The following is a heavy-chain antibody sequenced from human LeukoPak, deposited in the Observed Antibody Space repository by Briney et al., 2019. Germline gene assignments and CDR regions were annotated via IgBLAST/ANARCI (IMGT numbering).Heavy chain of an antibody. Sequence: KSGGSLRLSCAASGFTFSSYSMNWVRQAPGKGLEWVSSISSSSSYIYYADSVKGRFTISRDNAKNSLYLQMNSLRAEDTAVYYCATGEWGVGDYYYYMDVWGKGTTVTVSS. CDR1: GFTFSSYS. V-gene: IGHV3-21*01. D-gene: IGHD3-10*01. J-gene: IGHJ6*03. CDR2: ISSSSSYI. CDR3: ATGEWGVGDYYYYMDV.